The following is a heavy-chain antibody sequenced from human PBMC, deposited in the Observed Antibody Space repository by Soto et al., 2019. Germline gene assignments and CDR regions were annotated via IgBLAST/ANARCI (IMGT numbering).Heavy chain of an antibody. CDR3: AREDSIIIPAVSDF. V-gene: IGHV3-21*06. D-gene: IGHD2-2*01. J-gene: IGHJ4*02. CDR1: GFTFSSYG. CDR2: ISKSDYT. Sequence: PWGSLRLSCAASGFTFSSYGINWVRQAPGKGLEWVSSISKSDYTYYSDSVKGRFTISRDNAKNSVSLQMNTLRVEDTAVYYCAREDSIIIPAVSDFWGQGTLVTVSS.